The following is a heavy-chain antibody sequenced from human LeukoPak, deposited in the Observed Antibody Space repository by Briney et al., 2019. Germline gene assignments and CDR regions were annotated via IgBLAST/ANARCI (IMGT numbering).Heavy chain of an antibody. D-gene: IGHD3-9*01. J-gene: IGHJ4*02. CDR2: IYLDDDN. CDR1: GFSLSTSGVG. CDR3: AHRRPTPYEILTGYYNYYFDY. Sequence: SGTTLVKPTQTLTLTCTFSGFSLSTSGVGVGWIRQPPGNALEWLALIYLDDDNRYSPSLKSRLTITKDTSKNQVVLTMTNMDPVDTATYYCAHRRPTPYEILTGYYNYYFDYWGQGTLVTVSS. V-gene: IGHV2-5*02.